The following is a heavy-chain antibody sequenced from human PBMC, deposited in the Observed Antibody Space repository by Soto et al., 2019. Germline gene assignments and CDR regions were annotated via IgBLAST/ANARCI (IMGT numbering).Heavy chain of an antibody. Sequence: SETLSLTCTVSGGSISSGGYYWSWIRQHPGKGLEWIGYIYYSGSTYYNPSLKSRVTISVDTSKNQFSLKLSSVTAADTAVYYCASTAMATDAYYYYYYMDVWGKGTTVTVSS. J-gene: IGHJ6*03. CDR3: ASTAMATDAYYYYYYMDV. D-gene: IGHD5-18*01. CDR2: IYYSGST. CDR1: GGSISSGGYY. V-gene: IGHV4-31*03.